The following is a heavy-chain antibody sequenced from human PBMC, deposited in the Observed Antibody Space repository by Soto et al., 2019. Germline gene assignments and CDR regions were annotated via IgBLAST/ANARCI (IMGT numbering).Heavy chain of an antibody. CDR1: GFTVSHAW. Sequence: EVQLVESRGGLVKPGGSLRLSCAASGFTVSHAWMHWVRQAPGKGLEWVGRIKSKADGETRDYAAPVKGRFTISRDESKNTLFLQMNSLKTEDTAVYYCTTGSADAFDNWGQGTVVTVSS. D-gene: IGHD1-26*01. CDR3: TTGSADAFDN. V-gene: IGHV3-15*07. J-gene: IGHJ3*02. CDR2: IKSKADGETR.